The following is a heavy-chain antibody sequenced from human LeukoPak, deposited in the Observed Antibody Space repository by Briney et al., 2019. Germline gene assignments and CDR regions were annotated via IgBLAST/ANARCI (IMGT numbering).Heavy chain of an antibody. V-gene: IGHV3-30-3*01. J-gene: IGHJ4*02. CDR2: ILYDGSNK. Sequence: GGSLRLSCAASGFTFSSYAMHWVRQAPGKGLEWVAVILYDGSNKYYADSVKGRLTISRDKSKNTLYLQMNSLRAEDTAVYYCAREAEALDYWGQGTLVTVSS. CDR3: AREAEALDY. CDR1: GFTFSSYA.